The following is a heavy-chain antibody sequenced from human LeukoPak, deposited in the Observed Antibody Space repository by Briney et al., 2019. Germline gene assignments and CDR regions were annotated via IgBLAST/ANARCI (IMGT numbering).Heavy chain of an antibody. CDR1: GFTLSSYS. J-gene: IGHJ4*02. Sequence: GGSLRLSCAASGFTLSSYSMNWVRQAPGKGLEWVSSISSSSSYIYYADSMKGRFTISRDNAKNLLYLQMNSLRAEDTAVYYCAKDPFESWGQGTLVTVSS. CDR3: AKDPFES. V-gene: IGHV3-21*01. CDR2: ISSSSSYI.